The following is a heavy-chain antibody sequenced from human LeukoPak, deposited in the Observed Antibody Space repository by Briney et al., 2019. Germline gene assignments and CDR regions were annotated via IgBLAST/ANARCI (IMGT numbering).Heavy chain of an antibody. CDR1: GFTVSSNY. V-gene: IGHV3-30-3*01. D-gene: IGHD3-10*01. Sequence: GGSLRLSCAASGFTVSSNYMSWVRQAPGKGLEWVAVISYDGSNKYYADSVKGRFTISRDNSKNTLYLQMNSLRAEDTAVYYCARDLNSVDYYGSGSYYNGPYFDYWGQGTLVTVSS. CDR3: ARDLNSVDYYGSGSYYNGPYFDY. CDR2: ISYDGSNK. J-gene: IGHJ4*02.